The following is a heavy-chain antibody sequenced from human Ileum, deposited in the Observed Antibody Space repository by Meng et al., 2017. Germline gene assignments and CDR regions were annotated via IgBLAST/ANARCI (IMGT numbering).Heavy chain of an antibody. V-gene: IGHV4-34*01. CDR3: ASSHGDYVGYNWFDP. CDR1: GGSFSGYY. J-gene: IGHJ5*02. D-gene: IGHD4-17*01. Sequence: SETLSLTCAVYGGSFSGYYWRWIRHPPGKGLEWIGEINHSGSTNYNPSLKSRVTISVDTSKNQFSLKLSSVTAADTAVYYCASSHGDYVGYNWFDPWGQGTLVTVSS. CDR2: INHSGST.